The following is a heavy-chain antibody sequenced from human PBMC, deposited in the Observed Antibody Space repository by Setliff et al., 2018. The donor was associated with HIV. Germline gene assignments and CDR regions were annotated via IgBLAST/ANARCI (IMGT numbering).Heavy chain of an antibody. V-gene: IGHV4-39*07. D-gene: IGHD2-2*01. CDR2: IYYSGTS. CDR3: AAWGPRYTYAPFFFDS. J-gene: IGHJ4*02. CDR1: GGSISSLSYY. Sequence: SLTCDVSGGSISSLSYYWGWIRQSPGKGLEWIGSIYYSGTSYYNPSLKSRVAISIDTSKNQFSLRLSSVTAADTAVYYCAAWGPRYTYAPFFFDSWGQGTLVTVSS.